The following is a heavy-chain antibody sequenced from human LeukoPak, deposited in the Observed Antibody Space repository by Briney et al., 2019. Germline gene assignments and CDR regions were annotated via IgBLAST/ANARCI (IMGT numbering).Heavy chain of an antibody. Sequence: PSETLSLTCAVYGGSFSGYYWSWIRQPPGKGLEWIGEINHSVSTNYNPSLKSRVTISVDTSKNQFSLKLSSVTAADTAVYYCARGRYRHYYGSGSPPNDAFDIWGQGTMVTVSS. CDR1: GGSFSGYY. J-gene: IGHJ3*02. V-gene: IGHV4-34*01. CDR2: INHSVST. CDR3: ARGRYRHYYGSGSPPNDAFDI. D-gene: IGHD3-10*01.